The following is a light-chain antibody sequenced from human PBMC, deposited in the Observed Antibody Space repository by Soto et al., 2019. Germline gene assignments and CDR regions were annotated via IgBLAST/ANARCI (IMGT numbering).Light chain of an antibody. Sequence: QSALTQPASVSGSPGQSITISCTGTSSDVGGFNYVSWYQQHPGKAPKLMIYDVSNRPSGVSNRFSGSKSGNTASLTISGLHAEDEADYYCSSYTSISLYVFGTGTKLTVL. CDR3: SSYTSISLYV. CDR2: DVS. J-gene: IGLJ1*01. V-gene: IGLV2-14*01. CDR1: SSDVGGFNY.